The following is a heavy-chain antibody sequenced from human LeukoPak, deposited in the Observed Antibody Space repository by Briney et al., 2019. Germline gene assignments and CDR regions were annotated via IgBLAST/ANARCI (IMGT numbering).Heavy chain of an antibody. CDR3: AALWFDP. Sequence: GGSLRLSCAASGFIFSNYEMNWVRRAPGKGLEWVSYINRGGGIAYYVDSVRGRFTISRDNTKNALYLQMNSLRAEDTAVYYCAALWFDPWGQGTLVTVPS. V-gene: IGHV3-48*03. CDR2: INRGGGIA. J-gene: IGHJ5*02. CDR1: GFIFSNYE.